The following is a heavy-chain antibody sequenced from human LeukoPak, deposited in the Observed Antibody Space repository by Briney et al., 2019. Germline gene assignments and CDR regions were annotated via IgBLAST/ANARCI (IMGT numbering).Heavy chain of an antibody. CDR2: INPNSGGT. J-gene: IGHJ4*02. CDR1: GYTFTSYY. CDR3: ARFNWNTLRALDY. Sequence: ASVKVSCKASGYTFTSYYMHWVRQAPGQGLEWMGWINPNSGGTNYAQKFQGRVTMTRDTSISTAYMELSRLRSDDTAVYYCARFNWNTLRALDYWGQGTLVTVSS. D-gene: IGHD1-20*01. V-gene: IGHV1-2*02.